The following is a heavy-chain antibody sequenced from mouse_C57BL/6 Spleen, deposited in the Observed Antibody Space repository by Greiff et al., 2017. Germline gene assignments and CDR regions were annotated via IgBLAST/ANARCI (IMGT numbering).Heavy chain of an antibody. Sequence: QVQLQQSGPELVKPGASVKISCKASGYAFSSSWMNWVKQRPGKGLEWIGRIYPGDGDTNYNGKFKGKATLTADKSSSTAYMQLSSLTSEDSAFYCCAGEDDGYPGYFDYWGQGTTLTVSS. CDR2: IYPGDGDT. J-gene: IGHJ2*01. D-gene: IGHD2-3*01. CDR3: AGEDDGYPGYFDY. CDR1: GYAFSSSW. V-gene: IGHV1-82*01.